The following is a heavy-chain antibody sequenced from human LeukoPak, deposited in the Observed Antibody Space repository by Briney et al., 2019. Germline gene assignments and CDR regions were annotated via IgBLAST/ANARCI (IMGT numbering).Heavy chain of an antibody. D-gene: IGHD6-19*01. CDR3: ARTKYSSGWTRSNWFDP. CDR1: DYSITSYW. J-gene: IGHJ5*02. Sequence: GESLNICRKGSDYSITSYWNGWRRQMPGKGLEWMGIIYPGDSDTRYSPSFQGQVTISADKSISTAYLQWSSLKASDTAMYYCARTKYSSGWTRSNWFDPWGQGTLVTVSS. V-gene: IGHV5-51*01. CDR2: IYPGDSDT.